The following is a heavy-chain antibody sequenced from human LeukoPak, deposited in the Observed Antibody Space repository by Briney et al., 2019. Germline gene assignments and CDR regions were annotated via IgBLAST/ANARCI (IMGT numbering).Heavy chain of an antibody. Sequence: PSETLSLTCAVYGGSFSGYYWSWIRQPPGKGLEWIGEINHSRSTNYNPSLKSRVTISVDTSKNQFSLKLSSVTAADTAVYYCAREGEYLRYFDWLLKQSWFDPWGQGTLVTVSS. CDR1: GGSFSGYY. J-gene: IGHJ5*02. D-gene: IGHD3-9*01. CDR2: INHSRST. V-gene: IGHV4-34*01. CDR3: AREGEYLRYFDWLLKQSWFDP.